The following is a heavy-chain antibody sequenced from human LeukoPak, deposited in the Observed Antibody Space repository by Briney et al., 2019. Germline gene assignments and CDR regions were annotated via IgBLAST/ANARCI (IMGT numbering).Heavy chain of an antibody. CDR2: IKFDGSDK. CDR3: ARVAVSGPTGWFDP. CDR1: GFTFSNYW. J-gene: IGHJ5*02. V-gene: IGHV3-7*01. D-gene: IGHD2-8*02. Sequence: GGSLRLSCAASGFTFSNYWMSWVRQAPGKGLEWVANIKFDGSDKFYVDSVKGRFTISRDNAKNLLYLQMNSLRAEDTAVYFCARVAVSGPTGWFDPWGQGTPVTVSS.